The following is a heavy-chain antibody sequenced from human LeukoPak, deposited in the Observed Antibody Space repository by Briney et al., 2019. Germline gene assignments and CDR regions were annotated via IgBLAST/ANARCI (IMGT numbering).Heavy chain of an antibody. CDR1: GFSFSAAW. J-gene: IGHJ4*02. D-gene: IGHD5-12*01. Sequence: GGSLRLSCEASGFSFSAAWMTWVRQAPGKGLEWVATIKNDGSDKYYVDSVKGRFTLSRDNAKNSVYLQMNSLRVEDTAVYYCVNLGYSDGGQGTLVTVFS. V-gene: IGHV3-7*01. CDR2: IKNDGSDK. CDR3: VNLGYSD.